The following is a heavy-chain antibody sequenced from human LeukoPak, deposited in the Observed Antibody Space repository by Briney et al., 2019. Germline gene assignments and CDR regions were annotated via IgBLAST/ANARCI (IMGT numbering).Heavy chain of an antibody. J-gene: IGHJ4*01. CDR2: VSGSGGAT. CDR1: GFTFSSYA. Sequence: GSRRLSCAASGFTFSSYAMSWVSQAPGKGLEWVSIVSGSGGATYYADSVKGRFTISRDNSKNTLYLQMNSLRAEDTAVYYCAKGCGGSYYSSFDCWGQGRLVSVSS. CDR3: AKGCGGSYYSSFDC. V-gene: IGHV3-23*01. D-gene: IGHD2-21*02.